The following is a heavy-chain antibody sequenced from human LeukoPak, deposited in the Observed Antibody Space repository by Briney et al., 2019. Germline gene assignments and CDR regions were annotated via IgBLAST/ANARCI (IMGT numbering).Heavy chain of an antibody. CDR2: VYYTGTT. Sequence: SETLSLTCTVSGGSISSTSYYWAWIRQTPEKGLEWIGSVYYTGTTYYRSSLEGRAIISADTSNNHSSLKLRSVTAADTAVYYCARLIYCSSSCYFDCWGQGSLVTVSS. CDR1: GGSISSTSYY. D-gene: IGHD2-2*01. CDR3: ARLIYCSSSCYFDC. J-gene: IGHJ4*02. V-gene: IGHV4-39*02.